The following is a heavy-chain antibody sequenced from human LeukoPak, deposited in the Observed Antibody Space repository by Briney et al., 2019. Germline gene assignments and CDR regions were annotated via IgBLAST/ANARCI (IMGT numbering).Heavy chain of an antibody. V-gene: IGHV3-23*01. CDR2: ISGSGGST. Sequence: GGSLRLSCAASGFTFSSYAMSWVRQAPGKGLEWVSAISGSGGSTYYADSVKGRFTISRDNSKNTLYLQMNSLRAEDTAVYYCAKSHYDSYDSSGYDYWGQGTLVTVSS. CDR3: AKSHYDSYDSSGYDY. J-gene: IGHJ4*02. D-gene: IGHD3-22*01. CDR1: GFTFSSYA.